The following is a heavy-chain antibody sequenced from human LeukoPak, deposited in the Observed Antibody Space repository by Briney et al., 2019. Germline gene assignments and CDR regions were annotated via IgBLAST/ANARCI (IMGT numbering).Heavy chain of an antibody. Sequence: SVKGSCKASGGSFSSYAISWVRQAPGQGLEWIGEIIPIFGTADYAQKFQGRVTITADESTSTAYMELSSLRSEDTAIYYCARGRTRLAYYYAYWGQGTLVTVSS. CDR3: ARGRTRLAYYYAY. D-gene: IGHD2-21*01. J-gene: IGHJ4*02. CDR2: IIPIFGTA. V-gene: IGHV1-69*01. CDR1: GGSFSSYA.